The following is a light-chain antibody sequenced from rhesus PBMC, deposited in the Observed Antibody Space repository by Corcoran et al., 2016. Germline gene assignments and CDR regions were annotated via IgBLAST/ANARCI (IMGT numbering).Light chain of an antibody. Sequence: DIQMTQSPSALSASVGDRVTISCRASQNIYSNLAWYQQKPGKASKLLIYGASCWQTGIPSRLGGSGFGTAVTLIISSLQPEDSAADDCQHDYDNPFTFGPGTKLDIK. J-gene: IGKJ3*01. V-gene: IGKV1S8*01. CDR1: QNIYSN. CDR2: GAS. CDR3: QHDYDNPFT.